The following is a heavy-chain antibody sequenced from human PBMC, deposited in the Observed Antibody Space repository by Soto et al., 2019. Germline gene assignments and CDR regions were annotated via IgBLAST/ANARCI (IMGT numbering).Heavy chain of an antibody. CDR1: GYTFTGYY. D-gene: IGHD3-3*01. CDR3: ARAGAGTIFGVVIKNYYYYGMAV. CDR2: INPNSGGT. V-gene: IGHV1-2*04. Sequence: GASVKVSCKASGYTFTGYYMHWVRQAPGQGLEWMGWINPNSGGTNYAQKFQGWVTMTRDTPISTAYMERSRRRSDDTAVYYCARAGAGTIFGVVIKNYYYYGMAVGGQGTTVPGSS. J-gene: IGHJ6*02.